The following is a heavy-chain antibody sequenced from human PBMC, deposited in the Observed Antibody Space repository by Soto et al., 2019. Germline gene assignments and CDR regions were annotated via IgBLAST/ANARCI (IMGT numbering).Heavy chain of an antibody. J-gene: IGHJ4*02. CDR2: VYWDVDK. CDR3: THTRRSRGEAYYWVWGY. Sequence: QITLKESGPTLVKPTQTLTLTCTFSGFSLSTEGVGVGWIRQPPGKALEWLAFVYWDVDKRYSPSLKSRLTITKDTSRTLVVLTMTYRDPVDTATYYCTHTRRSRGEAYYWVWGYWGQGTLVTVSS. V-gene: IGHV2-5*02. D-gene: IGHD1-26*01. CDR1: GFSLSTEGVG.